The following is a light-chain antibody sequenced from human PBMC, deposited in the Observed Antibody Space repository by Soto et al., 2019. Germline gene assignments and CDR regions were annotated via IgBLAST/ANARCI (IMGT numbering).Light chain of an antibody. CDR3: SSYTSSDVV. V-gene: IGLV2-14*01. CDR2: EIT. Sequence: QSVLTQPASVSGPPGQSITISCTGTSSDVGGYNYVSWYQQHPGKAPKLMIYEITNRPSGVSNRFSGSKSGNTASLTISGLQAEDEADYYCSSYTSSDVVFGGGTKVTVL. J-gene: IGLJ2*01. CDR1: SSDVGGYNY.